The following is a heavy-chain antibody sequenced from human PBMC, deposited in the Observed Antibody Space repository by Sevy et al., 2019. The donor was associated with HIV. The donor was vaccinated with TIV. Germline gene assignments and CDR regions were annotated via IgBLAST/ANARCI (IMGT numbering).Heavy chain of an antibody. J-gene: IGHJ3*02. D-gene: IGHD3-16*01. CDR1: IFTFNIYG. Sequence: GGSLRLSCAASIFTFNIYGMQWVRQAPRKGLEWVAYMRKDGLTTYYADSVKGRFTISRDSSKNTLYLQMNSLRIEDAALYYCTRETTYYDASGPVPGDIWGQGTMVTVSS. V-gene: IGHV3-30*02. CDR3: TRETTYYDASGPVPGDI. CDR2: MRKDGLTT.